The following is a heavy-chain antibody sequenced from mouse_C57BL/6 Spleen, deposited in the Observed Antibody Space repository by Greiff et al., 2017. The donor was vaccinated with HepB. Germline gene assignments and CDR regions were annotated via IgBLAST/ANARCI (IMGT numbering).Heavy chain of an antibody. CDR1: GYSFTDYN. CDR2: INPNYGTT. D-gene: IGHD2-1*01. CDR3: ARSLLYGNFYAMDY. Sequence: EVQVVESGPELVKPGASVKISCKASGYSFTDYNMNWVKQSNGKSLEWIGVINPNYGTTSYNQKFKGKATLTVDQSSSTAYMQLNSLTSEDSAVYYCARSLLYGNFYAMDYWGQGTSVTVSS. V-gene: IGHV1-39*01. J-gene: IGHJ4*01.